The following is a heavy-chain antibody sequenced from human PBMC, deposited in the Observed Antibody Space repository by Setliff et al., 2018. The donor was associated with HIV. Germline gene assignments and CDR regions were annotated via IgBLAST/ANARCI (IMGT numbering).Heavy chain of an antibody. Sequence: GGSLRLSCAASEFTFSSYSMNWVRQAPGKGLEWVASISSSGAHIFYADSLKGRFTISRDNGKNLLYLQMNSLSAEDTAVYYCARGGDSSASDHWGQGTLVTVSS. CDR3: ARGGDSSASDH. J-gene: IGHJ4*02. V-gene: IGHV3-21*06. CDR2: ISSSGAHI. D-gene: IGHD6-19*01. CDR1: EFTFSSYS.